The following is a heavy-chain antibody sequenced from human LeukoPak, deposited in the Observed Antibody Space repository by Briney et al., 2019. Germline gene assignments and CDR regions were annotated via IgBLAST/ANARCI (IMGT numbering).Heavy chain of an antibody. J-gene: IGHJ4*02. V-gene: IGHV4-59*01. D-gene: IGHD3-10*01. CDR1: GGSINNYH. CDR3: ASYYGSGTYSGYVDY. CDR2: IYHSGST. Sequence: PSETLSLTCAVSGGSINNYHGSWIRQPPGKGLEWIGCIYHSGSTNYNASLNSRVTMSADTSKNQFSLRLSSVTAADTAVYYCASYYGSGTYSGYVDYWGQGTLVTV.